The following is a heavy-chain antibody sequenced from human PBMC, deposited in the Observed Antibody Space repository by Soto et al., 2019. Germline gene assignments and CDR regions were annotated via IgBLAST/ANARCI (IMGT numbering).Heavy chain of an antibody. CDR1: GGSISSYY. V-gene: IGHV4-4*07. J-gene: IGHJ4*02. CDR3: AKDPMGSVYGGPIVVIHYFDY. D-gene: IGHD3-22*01. Sequence: SETLSLTCTVSGGSISSYYWSWIRQPAGKGLEWIGRIYTSGSTNYNPSLKSRVTMSVDTSKNQFSLKLSSVTAEDTAVYYCAKDPMGSVYGGPIVVIHYFDYWGQGTLVTVSS. CDR2: IYTSGST.